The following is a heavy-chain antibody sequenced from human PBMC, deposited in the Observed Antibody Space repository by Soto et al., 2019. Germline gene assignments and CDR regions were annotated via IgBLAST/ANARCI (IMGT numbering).Heavy chain of an antibody. V-gene: IGHV4-34*01. J-gene: IGHJ4*02. CDR1: GGSFSGYY. Sequence: SQTLSLTCAVYGGSFSGYYWSWIRQPPGKGLEWIGEINHSGSTNYNPSLKSRVTISVDTSKNQFSLKLSSVTAADTAVYYCARGSRYYFDYWGQGTLVTVSS. CDR2: INHSGST. CDR3: ARGSRYYFDY.